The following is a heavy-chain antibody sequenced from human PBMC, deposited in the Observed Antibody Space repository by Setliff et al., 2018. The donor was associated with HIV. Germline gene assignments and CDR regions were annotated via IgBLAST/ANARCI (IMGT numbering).Heavy chain of an antibody. Sequence: SETLSLTCAIYGGSFSGNYWSWIRQPPGKGLEWIGEINYSGTTNHNPFLKSRVTISVDTSKKQFSLKLNAVTAADSAIYYCAATYCRGGGRDCPQMYDYWGQGSLVTVSS. V-gene: IGHV4-34*01. CDR3: AATYCRGGGRDCPQMYDY. CDR2: INYSGTT. J-gene: IGHJ4*02. CDR1: GGSFSGNY. D-gene: IGHD2-15*01.